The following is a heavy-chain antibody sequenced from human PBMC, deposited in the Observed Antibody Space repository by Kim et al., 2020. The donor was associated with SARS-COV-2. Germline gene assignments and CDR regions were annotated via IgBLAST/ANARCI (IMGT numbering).Heavy chain of an antibody. V-gene: IGHV4-34*01. CDR1: GGSFSGYY. Sequence: SETLSLTCAVYGGSFSGYYWSWIRQPPGKGLEWIGEINHSGSTNYNPSLKSRVTISVDTSKNQFSLKLSSVTAADTAVDYCSRGTWNDALDYWGQGTLV. CDR2: INHSGST. CDR3: SRGTWNDALDY. D-gene: IGHD1-1*01. J-gene: IGHJ4*02.